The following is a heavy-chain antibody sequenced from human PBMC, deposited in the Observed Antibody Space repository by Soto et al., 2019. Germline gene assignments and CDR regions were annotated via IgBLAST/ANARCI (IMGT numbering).Heavy chain of an antibody. CDR1: GYNFLGYY. Sequence: ASVKVSCKASGYNFLGYYINWVRQAPGQGLEWMGWVNPNGGDTSYAQNFQGRVTMTRDTSINTAYLELNMLKSDDTAVYYGARNDCRRTSCYNDFFDPRGQGTLVTVSS. CDR2: VNPNGGDT. D-gene: IGHD2-2*02. J-gene: IGHJ5*02. CDR3: ARNDCRRTSCYNDFFDP. V-gene: IGHV1-2*02.